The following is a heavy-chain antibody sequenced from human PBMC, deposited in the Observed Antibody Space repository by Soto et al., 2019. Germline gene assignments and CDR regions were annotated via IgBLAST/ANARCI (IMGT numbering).Heavy chain of an antibody. CDR3: ARSKRAYSYRSKGRYYFDY. Sequence: PGGSLRLSCAASGFTVSSNYMSWVRQAPGKGLEWVSVIYSGGSTYYADSVKGRFTISRDNSKNTLYLQMNSLRAEDTAVYYCARSKRAYSYRSKGRYYFDYWRQGTLVTVSS. J-gene: IGHJ4*02. CDR2: IYSGGST. CDR1: GFTVSSNY. V-gene: IGHV3-53*01. D-gene: IGHD5-18*01.